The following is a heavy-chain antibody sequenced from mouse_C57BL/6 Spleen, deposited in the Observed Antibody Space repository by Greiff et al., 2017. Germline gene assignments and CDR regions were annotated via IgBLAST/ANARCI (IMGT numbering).Heavy chain of an antibody. CDR3: ARIYYGYDGGAMDY. CDR1: GYAFSSSW. Sequence: VQLQQSGPELVKPGASVKISCKASGYAFSSSWMNWVKQRPGKGLEWIGRIYPGDGDTNYNGKFKGKATLTADKSSSTAYMQLSSLTSEDSAVYFCARIYYGYDGGAMDYWGQGTSVTVSS. CDR2: IYPGDGDT. V-gene: IGHV1-82*01. J-gene: IGHJ4*01. D-gene: IGHD2-2*01.